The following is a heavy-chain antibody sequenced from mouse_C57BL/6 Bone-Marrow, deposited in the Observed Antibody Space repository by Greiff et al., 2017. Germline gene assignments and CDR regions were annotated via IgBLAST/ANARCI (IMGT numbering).Heavy chain of an antibody. Sequence: QVQLQQPGAELVKPGASVKMSCTASGYTFTSYWITWVKQRPGQGLEWIGDIYPGSGSTNYNEKFKSKATLTVDPSSSTAYMQLSSLTSEDSAVDYCARGGYGGYARDYWGQGTSVTVSS. J-gene: IGHJ4*01. V-gene: IGHV1-55*01. D-gene: IGHD3-1*01. CDR1: GYTFTSYW. CDR2: IYPGSGST. CDR3: ARGGYGGYARDY.